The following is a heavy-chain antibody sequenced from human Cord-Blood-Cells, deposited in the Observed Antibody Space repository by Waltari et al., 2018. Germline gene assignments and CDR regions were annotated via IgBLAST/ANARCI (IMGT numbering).Heavy chain of an antibody. D-gene: IGHD3-16*01. CDR3: AKDQGGIDP. V-gene: IGHV3-30*18. Sequence: QVQLVESGGGVVQPGRSLRLSCAASGFTFSRYGMHWVRQAPGKGLEWVAVISYDGSNKYYADSVKGRFTISRDNSKNTLYLQMNSLRAEDTAVYYCAKDQGGIDPWGQGTLVTVSS. CDR1: GFTFSRYG. CDR2: ISYDGSNK. J-gene: IGHJ5*02.